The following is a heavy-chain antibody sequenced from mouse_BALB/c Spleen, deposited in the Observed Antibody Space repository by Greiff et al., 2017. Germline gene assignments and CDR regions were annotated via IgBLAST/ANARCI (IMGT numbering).Heavy chain of an antibody. D-gene: IGHD1-1*01. J-gene: IGHJ1*01. CDR2: IWAGGST. Sequence: QVQLKESGPGLVAPSQSLSITCTVSGFSLTSYGVHWVRQPPGKGLEWLGVIWAGGSTNYNSALMSRLSISKDNSKSQVFLKMNSLQTDDTAMYYCARDYYGSSEYFDVWGAGTTVTVSS. CDR3: ARDYYGSSEYFDV. CDR1: GFSLTSYG. V-gene: IGHV2-9*02.